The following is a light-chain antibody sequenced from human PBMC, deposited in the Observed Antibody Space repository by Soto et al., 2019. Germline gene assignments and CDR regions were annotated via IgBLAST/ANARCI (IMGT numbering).Light chain of an antibody. CDR1: QTISSW. CDR3: QQRSNWPGT. J-gene: IGKJ1*01. Sequence: PSTLSGSVGDRVTITCRASQTISSWLAWYQQKPGKAPKLLIYKASTLKSGVPSRFGGSGSGTEFTLTISSLQPDDFAVYYCQQRSNWPGTFGQGTKVDI. V-gene: IGKV1-5*03. CDR2: KAS.